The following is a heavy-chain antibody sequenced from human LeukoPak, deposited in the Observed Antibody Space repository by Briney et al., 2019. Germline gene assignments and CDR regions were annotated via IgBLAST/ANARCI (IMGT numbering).Heavy chain of an antibody. CDR3: ARGRAGITITPPDY. Sequence: SVKVSCKASGGTFSSYAISWVRQAPGQGLEWMGGIIPIFGTASYAQKFQGRVTITADKSTSTAYMELSSLRSEDTAVYYCARGRAGITITPPDYWGQGTLVTVSS. V-gene: IGHV1-69*06. CDR2: IIPIFGTA. CDR1: GGTFSSYA. D-gene: IGHD3-9*01. J-gene: IGHJ4*02.